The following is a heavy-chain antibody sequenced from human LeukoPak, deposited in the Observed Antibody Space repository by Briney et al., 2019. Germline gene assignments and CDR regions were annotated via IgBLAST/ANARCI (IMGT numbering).Heavy chain of an antibody. CDR1: GFTFSSYA. CDR3: ARECHGDQGYGMDV. CDR2: ISSGSNYI. Sequence: SGGSLRLSCAASGFTFSSYAMHWVRQAPGKGLEWVSYISSGSNYIYYADSEKGRFTISRDNAKNSLYLQMNSLRAEDTAVYYCARECHGDQGYGMDVWGQGTTVTVSS. D-gene: IGHD4-17*01. J-gene: IGHJ6*02. V-gene: IGHV3-21*01.